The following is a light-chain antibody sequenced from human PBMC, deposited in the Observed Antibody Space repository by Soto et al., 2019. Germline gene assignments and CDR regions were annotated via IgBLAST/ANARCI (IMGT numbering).Light chain of an antibody. CDR3: QQYNDWPPTWT. CDR1: QRVSGK. Sequence: EIVMTQSPATLSVSPGETATLSCRASQRVSGKLAWYQQKPGQAPRVLIYGASTRATGIPARFSGSGSGTEFTLTISSLQSEDFAVYYCQQYNDWPPTWTFGQGTRVEIK. J-gene: IGKJ1*01. V-gene: IGKV3-15*01. CDR2: GAS.